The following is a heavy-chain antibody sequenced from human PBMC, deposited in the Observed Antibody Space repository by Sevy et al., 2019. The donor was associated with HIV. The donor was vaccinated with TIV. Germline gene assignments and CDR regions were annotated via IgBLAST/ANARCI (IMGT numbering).Heavy chain of an antibody. Sequence: GSLRLSCTVSGGSISSYYWSWIRQPAGKGLEWIGRIYTSGSTNYNPSLKSRVTMSVDTSKNQFSLKLSSVTAADTAVYYCAGDVLRYFDYRGGNAFDIWGQGTMVTVSS. J-gene: IGHJ3*02. D-gene: IGHD3-9*01. V-gene: IGHV4-4*07. CDR3: AGDVLRYFDYRGGNAFDI. CDR1: GGSISSYY. CDR2: IYTSGST.